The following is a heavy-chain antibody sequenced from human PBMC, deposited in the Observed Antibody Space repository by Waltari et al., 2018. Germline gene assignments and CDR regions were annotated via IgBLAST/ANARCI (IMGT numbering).Heavy chain of an antibody. V-gene: IGHV4-38-2*01. CDR1: GYSITSGYS. CDR2: IYHSGST. D-gene: IGHD3-10*01. Sequence: QVQLQESGPGLVKPSATLSLTCAVSGYSITSGYSWGWIRQPPGKGLEWIGSIYHSGSTYYNPSLKSRVTISVDTSKNQFSLKLSSVTAADTAVYYCARLSYYGSGSPGYWGQGTLVTVSS. J-gene: IGHJ4*02. CDR3: ARLSYYGSGSPGY.